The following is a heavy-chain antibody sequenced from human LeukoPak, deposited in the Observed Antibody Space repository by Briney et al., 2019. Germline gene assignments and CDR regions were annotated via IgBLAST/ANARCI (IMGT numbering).Heavy chain of an antibody. V-gene: IGHV4-34*01. Sequence: PSETLSLTCAVYGGSFSGYYWSWIRQPPGKGLEWIGEINHSGSTNYNPSLKSRVTTSVDTSKNQFSLKLSSVTAADTAVYYCARGPPINYCGGDCYYYYYYMDVWGKGTTVTISS. CDR2: INHSGST. J-gene: IGHJ6*03. CDR1: GGSFSGYY. CDR3: ARGPPINYCGGDCYYYYYYMDV. D-gene: IGHD2-21*02.